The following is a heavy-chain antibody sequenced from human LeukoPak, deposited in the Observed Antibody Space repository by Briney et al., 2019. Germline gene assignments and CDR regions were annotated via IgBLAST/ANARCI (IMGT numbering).Heavy chain of an antibody. Sequence: SETLSLTCAVSGGSISGSRHYWTWIRQPPGKGLEWMGSMYYGGSTYLNPSLKRRVTISADTSKKQFSLKLTSVTAADTAVYYCASLMYYDFLTGNYYYAMDVWGQGTTVIVSS. J-gene: IGHJ6*02. CDR1: GGSISGSRHY. D-gene: IGHD3-9*01. CDR2: MYYGGST. CDR3: ASLMYYDFLTGNYYYAMDV. V-gene: IGHV4-39*01.